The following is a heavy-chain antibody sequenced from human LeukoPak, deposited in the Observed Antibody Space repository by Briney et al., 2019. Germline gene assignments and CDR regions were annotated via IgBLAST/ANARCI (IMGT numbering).Heavy chain of an antibody. CDR3: ATIIKYSSSWSDAFDI. J-gene: IGHJ3*02. Sequence: VASVKVSCKASGYTFTGYYMHWVRQAPGQGLEWIGWINPNSGGTNYAQKFQGRVTMTRDTSITTAYMEMRRLRSEDTAVYYCATIIKYSSSWSDAFDIWGQGTMVTVSS. D-gene: IGHD6-13*01. V-gene: IGHV1-2*02. CDR1: GYTFTGYY. CDR2: INPNSGGT.